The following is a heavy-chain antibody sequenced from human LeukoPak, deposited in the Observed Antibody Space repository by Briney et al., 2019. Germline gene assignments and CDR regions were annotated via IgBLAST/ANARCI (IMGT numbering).Heavy chain of an antibody. CDR3: ARDYYDSSGYWTSDY. J-gene: IGHJ4*02. CDR2: ITRNSGTI. V-gene: IGHV3-48*02. D-gene: IGHD3-22*01. CDR1: GFTFSSYA. Sequence: GGSLRLSCAASGFTFSSYAMHWVRQAPGKGLEWVSYITRNSGTISYADSVKGRFTVSRDNAENSLYLQMNSLRDGDTAVYYCARDYYDSSGYWTSDYWGQGTLVTVSS.